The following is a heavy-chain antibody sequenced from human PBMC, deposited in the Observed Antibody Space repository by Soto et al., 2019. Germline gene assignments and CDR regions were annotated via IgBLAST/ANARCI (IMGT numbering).Heavy chain of an antibody. CDR2: ISGSGGAT. Sequence: GGSLRLSCAASGFTFSNYAMNWVRQAPGKGLEWVAAISGSGGATYYADSVKGRFTISRDNSENTLRLQMNSLRGEDTAVYYCAKDLVYYFDSSGYYASMSCGQGTLVTVSS. V-gene: IGHV3-23*01. D-gene: IGHD3-22*01. CDR1: GFTFSNYA. J-gene: IGHJ5*02. CDR3: AKDLVYYFDSSGYYASMS.